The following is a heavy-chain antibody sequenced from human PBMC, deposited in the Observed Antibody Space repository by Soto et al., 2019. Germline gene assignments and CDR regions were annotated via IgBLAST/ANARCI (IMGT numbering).Heavy chain of an antibody. Sequence: SETLSLTCTVSGGSISSYYWSWSRQPPGKGLEWIGDVYYTGSTNYNPSLKSRVTVSIDKSKNQFSLKLTSVTAADTAVYYCARARATIAAAAIFDYWGQGTLVTVSS. V-gene: IGHV4-59*12. CDR1: GGSISSYY. D-gene: IGHD6-13*01. CDR3: ARARATIAAAAIFDY. J-gene: IGHJ4*02. CDR2: VYYTGST.